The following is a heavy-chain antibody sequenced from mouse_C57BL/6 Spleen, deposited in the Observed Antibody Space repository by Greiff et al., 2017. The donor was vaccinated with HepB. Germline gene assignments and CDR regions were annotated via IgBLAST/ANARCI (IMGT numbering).Heavy chain of an antibody. CDR1: GYTFTSYW. V-gene: IGHV1-53*01. Sequence: QVQPKQPGTELVKPGASVKLSCKASGYTFTSYWMHWVKQRPGQGLEWIGNINPSNGGTNYNEKFKSKATLTVDKSSSTAYMQLSSLTSEDSAVYYCARNKDYGTWFAYWGQGTLVTVSA. CDR2: INPSNGGT. CDR3: ARNKDYGTWFAY. J-gene: IGHJ3*01. D-gene: IGHD1-1*01.